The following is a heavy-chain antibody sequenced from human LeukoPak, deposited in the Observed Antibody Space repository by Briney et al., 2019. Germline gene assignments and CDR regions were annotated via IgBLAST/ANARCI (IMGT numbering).Heavy chain of an antibody. CDR3: AKESPTSIFGVAGHYFDY. J-gene: IGHJ4*02. CDR2: GSESGGT. D-gene: IGHD3-3*01. CDR1: GGSLNGHY. V-gene: IGHV4-34*01. Sequence: SETLSLTCAVYGGSLNGHYWSWIRQPPGKGLEWIGEGSESGGTKFNPSPKSRVTISADTSKNQFSLKLNSVTAADTAVYYCAKESPTSIFGVAGHYFDYWGQGTLVTVSS.